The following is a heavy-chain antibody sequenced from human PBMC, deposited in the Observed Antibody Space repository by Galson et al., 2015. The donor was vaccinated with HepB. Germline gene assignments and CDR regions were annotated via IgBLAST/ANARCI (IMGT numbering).Heavy chain of an antibody. J-gene: IGHJ6*02. V-gene: IGHV3-66*01. CDR1: GFTFSSNY. CDR3: ARAGGFGMGYYYYGMDV. Sequence: SLRLSCAASGFTFSSNYMSWVRQAPGKGLEWVSVIYSGGSTYYADSVKGRFTISRDNSKNTLYLQMNSLRAEDTAVYYCARAGGFGMGYYYYGMDVWGQGTTVTVSS. D-gene: IGHD3-10*01. CDR2: IYSGGST.